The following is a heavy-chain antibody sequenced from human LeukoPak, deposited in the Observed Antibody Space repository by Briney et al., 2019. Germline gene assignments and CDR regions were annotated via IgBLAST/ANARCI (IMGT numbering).Heavy chain of an antibody. J-gene: IGHJ4*02. V-gene: IGHV3-23*01. CDR2: ISGDGVSP. CDR3: ARDPGAFPYFFDC. D-gene: IGHD4/OR15-4a*01. CDR1: GFTFSSCS. Sequence: PGGSLRLSCAASGFTFSSCSMNWVRQAPGKGLECVSAISGDGVSPYYADSVRGRFTISRDNSKNTLYLQMNSLRVEDTAVYFCARDPGAFPYFFDCWGQGTLVTVSS.